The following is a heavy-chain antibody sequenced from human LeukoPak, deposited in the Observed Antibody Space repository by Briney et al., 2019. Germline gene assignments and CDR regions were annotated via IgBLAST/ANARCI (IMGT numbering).Heavy chain of an antibody. Sequence: GGSLRLSCAASGFTFSSDEMNWVRQARGKGLEWVSYISSSGSTIYYADPVKGRFTISRDNAKNSLYLQMNSLRAEDTAVYYCAELGITMIGGVWGKGTTVTISS. CDR1: GFTFSSDE. CDR3: AELGITMIGGV. J-gene: IGHJ6*04. CDR2: ISSSGSTI. V-gene: IGHV3-48*03. D-gene: IGHD3-10*02.